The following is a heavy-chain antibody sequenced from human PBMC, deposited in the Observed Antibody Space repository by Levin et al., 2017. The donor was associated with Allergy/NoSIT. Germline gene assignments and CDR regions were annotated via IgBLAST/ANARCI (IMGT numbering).Heavy chain of an antibody. Sequence: SETLALTCTVSGGSVSSGTYYWSWIRQPPGKGLEWIGYINYRGGTNYNPSLKSRVTISVDTSKNEFSLKLTSVTAADTAVYYCARKRIIVSGGKDYYYGMDVWGQGTTVTVSS. V-gene: IGHV4-61*01. CDR2: INYRGGT. J-gene: IGHJ6*02. CDR3: ARKRIIVSGGKDYYYGMDV. CDR1: GGSVSSGTYY. D-gene: IGHD5/OR15-5a*01.